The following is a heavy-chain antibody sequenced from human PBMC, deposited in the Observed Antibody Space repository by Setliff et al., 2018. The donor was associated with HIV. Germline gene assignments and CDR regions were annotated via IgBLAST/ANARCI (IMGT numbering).Heavy chain of an antibody. J-gene: IGHJ3*01. CDR1: GFSFSSYW. Sequence: GGSLRLSCAASGFSFSSYWMSWVRQAPGKGLEWLSYIGSSSTYIYYADSVQGRFTISRDNAKNSLYLEMNSLRVEDTAVYYCARGWSGKSYGPSFDAFDLWGRGTMVTVSS. V-gene: IGHV3-21*05. D-gene: IGHD5-18*01. CDR2: IGSSSTYI. CDR3: ARGWSGKSYGPSFDAFDL.